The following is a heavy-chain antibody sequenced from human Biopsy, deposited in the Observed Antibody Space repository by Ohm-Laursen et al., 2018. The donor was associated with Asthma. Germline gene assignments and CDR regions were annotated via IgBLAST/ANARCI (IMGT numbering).Heavy chain of an antibody. Sequence: GASVKVSCKASGGTFSRYAISWVRQAPGQGLEWMGGTIPVFGTSNYAQKFQGRVTFTADGSTSSAYMELSSLTSEDSAVYYCAREVSTVDYGYYYFAMDVWAKGPRSPSP. V-gene: IGHV1-69*13. CDR2: TIPVFGTS. CDR1: GGTFSRYA. CDR3: AREVSTVDYGYYYFAMDV. D-gene: IGHD4-17*01. J-gene: IGHJ6*02.